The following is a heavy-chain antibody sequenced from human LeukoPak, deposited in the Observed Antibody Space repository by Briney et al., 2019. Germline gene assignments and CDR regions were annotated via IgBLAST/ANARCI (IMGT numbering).Heavy chain of an antibody. J-gene: IGHJ4*02. Sequence: SVKVSCKASVGTFSSYAISWVRQAPGQGLEWMGRIIPIFGTANYAQKFQGRVTITTDESTSTAYMELSSLRSEDTAVYYCARDLYSSGWYSDYWGQGTLVTVSS. D-gene: IGHD6-19*01. CDR3: ARDLYSSGWYSDY. CDR1: VGTFSSYA. CDR2: IIPIFGTA. V-gene: IGHV1-69*05.